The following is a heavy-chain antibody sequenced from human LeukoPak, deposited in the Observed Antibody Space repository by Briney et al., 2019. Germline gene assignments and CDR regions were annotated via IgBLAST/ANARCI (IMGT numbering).Heavy chain of an antibody. J-gene: IGHJ4*02. CDR3: ARGRGRSSWDFDY. CDR2: IKQDGSEK. CDR1: GFTFSSYW. V-gene: IGHV3-7*01. Sequence: GGSLRLSCAASGFTFSSYWMSWVRQAPGKGLEWVANIKQDGSEKYYVDSVKGRFTISRDNAKNSLYLQMNSLRAEDTAVYYCARGRGRSSWDFDYWGQGTLVTVSS. D-gene: IGHD6-13*01.